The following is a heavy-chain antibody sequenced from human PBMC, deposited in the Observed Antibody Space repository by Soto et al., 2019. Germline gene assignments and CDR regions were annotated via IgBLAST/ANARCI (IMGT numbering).Heavy chain of an antibody. CDR2: IDPSDSYT. V-gene: IGHV5-10-1*01. Sequence: PXESLKLSCQCSGNSFTSYLISWVLQMPGKGLEWMGRIDPSDSYTNYSPSFQGHVTISADKSISTAYLQWSSLKASDTAMYYCARHFSLGGFDPWGQGTLVTVSS. CDR3: ARHFSLGGFDP. D-gene: IGHD2-2*01. CDR1: GNSFTSYL. J-gene: IGHJ5*02.